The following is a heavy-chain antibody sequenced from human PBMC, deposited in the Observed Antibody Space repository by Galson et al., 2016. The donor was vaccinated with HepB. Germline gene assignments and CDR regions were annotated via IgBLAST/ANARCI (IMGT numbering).Heavy chain of an antibody. CDR1: GFTFSSYT. J-gene: IGHJ4*02. Sequence: SLRLSCAASGFTFSSYTMHWVRQAPGKGLEWVAVVSFDGSVKYYGDFVKGRFTLSRDNSKNTLYLQMNSLSAEDTAGYYCARRLGRGAQLWLPPYCDYWGQGTLVTVSS. D-gene: IGHD5-18*01. V-gene: IGHV3-30-3*01. CDR2: VSFDGSVK. CDR3: ARRLGRGAQLWLPPYCDY.